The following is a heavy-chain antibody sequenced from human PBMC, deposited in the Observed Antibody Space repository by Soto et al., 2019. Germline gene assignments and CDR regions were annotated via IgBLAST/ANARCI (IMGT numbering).Heavy chain of an antibody. Sequence: SETLSLTCTVAGGSISSYYWSWIRQPPGKGLEWIGYIYYSGSTNYNPSLKSRVTISVDTSKNQFSLKLSSVTAADTAVYYCARERGTVGDFDYWGQGTLVTVSS. J-gene: IGHJ4*02. V-gene: IGHV4-59*01. CDR2: IYYSGST. CDR3: ARERGTVGDFDY. CDR1: GGSISSYY. D-gene: IGHD3-16*01.